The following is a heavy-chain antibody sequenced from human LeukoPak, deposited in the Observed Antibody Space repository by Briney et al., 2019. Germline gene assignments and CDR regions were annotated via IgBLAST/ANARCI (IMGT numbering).Heavy chain of an antibody. D-gene: IGHD6-13*01. Sequence: SETLSLTCTVSGGSISNTNYYWGWIRQSPGKGLEWIGNIYYSGSTYYNPSLKSRVTISLDTSKNQFSLKLWSVTAADTAVYYCARTRSAAAALYYYYYYMDVWGKGTTVTVSS. CDR1: GGSISNTNYY. V-gene: IGHV4-39*07. CDR3: ARTRSAAAALYYYYYYMDV. CDR2: IYYSGST. J-gene: IGHJ6*03.